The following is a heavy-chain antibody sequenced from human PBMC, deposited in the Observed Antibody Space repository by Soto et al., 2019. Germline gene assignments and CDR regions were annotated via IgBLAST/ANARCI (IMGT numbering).Heavy chain of an antibody. CDR1: GGSISSGGYY. J-gene: IGHJ4*02. Sequence: QVQLQESGPGLVKPSQTLSLTCTVSGGSISSGGYYWSWIRQHPGKGLEWSGYIYYSGSTYYNPYRKSRVTISVDTSKNQFSLKLSSVTAADTAVYYCARIKGCSSTSCLHELAYFDYWGQGTLVTVSS. V-gene: IGHV4-31*03. CDR2: IYYSGST. CDR3: ARIKGCSSTSCLHELAYFDY. D-gene: IGHD2-2*01.